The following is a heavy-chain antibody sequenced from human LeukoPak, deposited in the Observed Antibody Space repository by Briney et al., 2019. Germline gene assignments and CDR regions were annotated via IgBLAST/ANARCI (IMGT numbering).Heavy chain of an antibody. D-gene: IGHD3-10*01. CDR1: GFTFSNYA. CDR2: ISGSGGAT. CDR3: AKQGLWFGELPTY. V-gene: IGHV3-23*01. J-gene: IGHJ4*02. Sequence: GGSLRLSCAASGFTFSNYAMSWVRQAPGKGLERVSTISGSGGATYYADSVKGRFTISRDNSKNTLYLQMNSLRAEDTAVYYCAKQGLWFGELPTYWGQGTLVTVSS.